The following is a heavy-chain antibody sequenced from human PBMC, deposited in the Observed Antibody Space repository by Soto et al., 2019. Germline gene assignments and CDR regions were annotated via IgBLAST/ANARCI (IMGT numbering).Heavy chain of an antibody. CDR3: AIPGSGWSRFGDGMDV. J-gene: IGHJ6*04. V-gene: IGHV3-30*03. CDR2: ISYDGSNK. CDR1: GFTFSSYG. Sequence: QVQLVESGGGVVQPGRSLRLSCAASGFTFSSYGMHWVRQAPGKGLEWVAVISYDGSNKYYADSVKGRFTISRDNSKNTLYLQMNRLTAEETAVYYCAIPGSGWSRFGDGMDVWAEGTPVTVSS. D-gene: IGHD6-19*01.